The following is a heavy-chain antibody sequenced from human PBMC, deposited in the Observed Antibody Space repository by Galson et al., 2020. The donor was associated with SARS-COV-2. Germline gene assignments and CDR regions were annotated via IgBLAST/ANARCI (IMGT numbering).Heavy chain of an antibody. CDR2: ISAYNGNT. CDR3: ARWKDYYDSSGLYYYYYGMDV. J-gene: IGHJ6*02. Sequence: ASVKVSCKASGYTFTSYGISWVRQAPGQGLEWMGWISAYNGNTNYAQKLQGRVTMTTDTSTSTAYMELRSLRSDDTAVYYCARWKDYYDSSGLYYYYYGMDVWGQGTTVTVSS. V-gene: IGHV1-18*01. CDR1: GYTFTSYG. D-gene: IGHD3-22*01.